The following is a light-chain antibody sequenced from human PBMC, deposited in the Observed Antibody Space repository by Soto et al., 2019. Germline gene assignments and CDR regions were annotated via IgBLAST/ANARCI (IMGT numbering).Light chain of an antibody. CDR3: QQYNNWPWT. CDR2: DAS. V-gene: IGKV3-15*01. CDR1: QRVSRN. Sequence: EIVLTQSPATLSLSPGESATLSCRASQRVSRNLVWYQRKPGQSPRLLIYDASTRATGMPGRFSGSGSGTEFTLTISSLQSEDFAIYYCQQYNNWPWTFGQGTKVDIK. J-gene: IGKJ1*01.